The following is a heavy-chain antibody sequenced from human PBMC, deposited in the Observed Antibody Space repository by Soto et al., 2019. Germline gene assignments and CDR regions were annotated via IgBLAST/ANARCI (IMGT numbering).Heavy chain of an antibody. CDR2: IYYSGST. CDR3: ARGGIVVVPAAFDY. V-gene: IGHV4-31*03. J-gene: IGHJ4*02. CDR1: GGSISSGGYY. D-gene: IGHD2-2*01. Sequence: SETLSLTCTVSGGSISSGGYYWSWIRQHPGKGLEWIGYIYYSGSTYYNPSLKSRVTISVDTSKNQFSLKLSSVTAADTAVYYCARGGIVVVPAAFDYWGQGTLVTVSS.